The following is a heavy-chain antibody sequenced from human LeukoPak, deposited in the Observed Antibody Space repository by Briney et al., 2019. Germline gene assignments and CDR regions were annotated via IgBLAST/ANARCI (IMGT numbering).Heavy chain of an antibody. Sequence: SETLSLTCTVSGGSISSYYWSWIRQPPGKGLEWIGYIYYSGSTNYNPSLKSRVTISVDTSKNQFSLKLSSVTAADTAVYYCARGLGYYYYMDVWGKGTPVTVSS. CDR3: ARGLGYYYYMDV. CDR2: IYYSGST. J-gene: IGHJ6*03. V-gene: IGHV4-59*01. CDR1: GGSISSYY.